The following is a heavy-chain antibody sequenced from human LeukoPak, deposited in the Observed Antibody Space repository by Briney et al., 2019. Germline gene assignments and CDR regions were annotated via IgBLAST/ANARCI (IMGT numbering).Heavy chain of an antibody. Sequence: QPGRSLRLSCAASGFTFDDYAMHWVRQAPGKGLEWVSGISWNSGSIGYADSVKGRFTISRDNAKNSLYLQMNSLRAEDTALYYCAKGTGSYGDYVGYCFDYWGQGTLVTVSS. CDR2: ISWNSGSI. D-gene: IGHD4-17*01. J-gene: IGHJ4*02. CDR3: AKGTGSYGDYVGYCFDY. V-gene: IGHV3-9*01. CDR1: GFTFDDYA.